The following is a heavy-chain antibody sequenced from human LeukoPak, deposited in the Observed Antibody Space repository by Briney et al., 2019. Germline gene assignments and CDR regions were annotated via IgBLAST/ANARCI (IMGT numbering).Heavy chain of an antibody. CDR3: ARATYSSSLGY. Sequence: ASETLSLTCAVYGGSFSGYYWSWIRQPPGKGLEWIGEINHSGSTNYNPSLKSRVTISVDTSKNQFSLKLSSVTAADTAVYYCARATYSSSLGYWGQGTLVTVSS. CDR1: GGSFSGYY. V-gene: IGHV4-34*01. CDR2: INHSGST. J-gene: IGHJ4*02. D-gene: IGHD6-13*01.